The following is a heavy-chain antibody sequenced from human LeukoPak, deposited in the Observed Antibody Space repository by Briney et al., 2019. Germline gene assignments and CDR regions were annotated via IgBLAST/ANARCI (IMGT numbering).Heavy chain of an antibody. Sequence: GGSLRLSCAASGFTFSSYAMHWVRQAPGKGLEWVAVISYDGSNKYYADSVKGRFTISRDNSKSTLYLQMNSLRAEDTAVYYCARAYDFWSGYTAFDIWGQGTMVTVSS. CDR2: ISYDGSNK. V-gene: IGHV3-30-3*01. CDR3: ARAYDFWSGYTAFDI. CDR1: GFTFSSYA. J-gene: IGHJ3*02. D-gene: IGHD3-3*01.